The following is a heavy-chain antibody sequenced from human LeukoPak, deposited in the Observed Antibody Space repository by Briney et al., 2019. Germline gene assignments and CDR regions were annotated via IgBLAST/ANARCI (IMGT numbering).Heavy chain of an antibody. Sequence: ASVNVSCKASGYTFTTYVMHWVRQAPGQRLEWMGWINGGNGNTRYSQKFQGRVTITRDTSATTAYMELSSLKSEDTAVYYCGRGKSSGWFGAFDIWGQGTMVTVSS. D-gene: IGHD6-19*01. V-gene: IGHV1-3*01. CDR2: INGGNGNT. CDR1: GYTFTTYV. J-gene: IGHJ3*02. CDR3: GRGKSSGWFGAFDI.